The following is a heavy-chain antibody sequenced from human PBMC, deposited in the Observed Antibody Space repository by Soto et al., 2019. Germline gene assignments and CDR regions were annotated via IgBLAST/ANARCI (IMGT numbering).Heavy chain of an antibody. D-gene: IGHD5-18*01. J-gene: IGHJ4*02. Sequence: LGLSCAALGFICISYAMIWVRQAPGKGLEKVSAISGSGDSKYYAAFEKRRFNITRANSKNTLNHQMNSLRAADTAVYYCAKDRPAIRGYSYGHNDYWGQGALVTVSS. V-gene: IGHV3-23*01. CDR3: AKDRPAIRGYSYGHNDY. CDR1: GFICISYA. CDR2: ISGSGDSK.